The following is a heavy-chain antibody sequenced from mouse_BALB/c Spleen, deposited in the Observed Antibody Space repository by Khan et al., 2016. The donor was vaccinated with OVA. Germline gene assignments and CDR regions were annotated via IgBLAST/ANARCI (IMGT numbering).Heavy chain of an antibody. J-gene: IGHJ4*01. V-gene: IGHV2-6-7*01. CDR2: IWGDGST. CDR1: GFSLTGYG. Sequence: QVQLKQSGPGLVAPSQSLSITCTVSGFSLTGYGVNWVRQPPGKGLEWLGMIWGDGSTDYNSALKSRLSISKDNSKSQVFLKMNSLQTDDTAMYYFSRAYYGNYREAMDYWGQGTSVTVSS. D-gene: IGHD2-10*01. CDR3: SRAYYGNYREAMDY.